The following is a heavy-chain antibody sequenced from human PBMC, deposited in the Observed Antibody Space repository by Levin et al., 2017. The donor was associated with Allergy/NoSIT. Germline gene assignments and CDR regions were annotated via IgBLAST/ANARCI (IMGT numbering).Heavy chain of an antibody. V-gene: IGHV3-21*01. J-gene: IGHJ4*02. Sequence: GGSLRLSCAASGFTFSSYSMSWVRQAPGKGLEWVSSISSASSYISYADSVKGRFTISTDNAKNSLNLKMNSRRAEETAVYYCARGRDGYNQADYWGQGTLVTVSS. CDR1: GFTFSSYS. CDR2: ISSASSYI. CDR3: ARGRDGYNQADY. D-gene: IGHD5-24*01.